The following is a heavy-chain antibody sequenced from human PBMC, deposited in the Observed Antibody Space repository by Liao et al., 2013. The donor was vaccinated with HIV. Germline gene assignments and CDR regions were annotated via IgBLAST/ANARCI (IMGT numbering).Heavy chain of an antibody. CDR2: IYTSGST. D-gene: IGHD1-1*01. J-gene: IGHJ3*02. CDR3: ARGGGVRLEPFCLLYI. Sequence: QVQLQESGPGLVKPSQTLSLTCTVSGGSFSIGSYYWNWIRQPAGKGLEWIGRIYTSGSTNYNPSLKSRVTISVDMSKNQFSLNLSSVTAAETAVYYCARGGGVRLEPFCLLYIWGQGTWSPSLQ. CDR1: GGSFSIGSYY. V-gene: IGHV4-61*02.